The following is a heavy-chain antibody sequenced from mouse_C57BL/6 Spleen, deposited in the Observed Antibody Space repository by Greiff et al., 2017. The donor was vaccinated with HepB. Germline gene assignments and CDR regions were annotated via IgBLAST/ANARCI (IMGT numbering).Heavy chain of an antibody. Sequence: QVQLQQSGAELVRPGASVTLSCKASGYTFTDYEMHWVKQTPVHGLEWIGAIDPETGGTAYNQKFKGKAILTADKSSSTAYMELRSLTSEDSAVYYCTREWEYFSYYFDYWGQGTTLTVSS. D-gene: IGHD1-3*01. CDR1: GYTFTDYE. V-gene: IGHV1-15*01. J-gene: IGHJ2*01. CDR2: IDPETGGT. CDR3: TREWEYFSYYFDY.